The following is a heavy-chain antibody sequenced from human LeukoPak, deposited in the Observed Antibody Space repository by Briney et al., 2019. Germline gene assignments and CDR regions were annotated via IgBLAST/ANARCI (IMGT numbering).Heavy chain of an antibody. Sequence: GGSLRLXCAASGFTFDDYGMSWVRQAPGKGLEWVSGINWNGGSTGYADSVKGRFTISRDNAKNSLYLQMSSLRAEDTALYYCARGTYYDFWSGYPDFDYWGQGTLVTVSS. CDR2: INWNGGST. J-gene: IGHJ4*02. V-gene: IGHV3-20*04. CDR3: ARGTYYDFWSGYPDFDY. D-gene: IGHD3-3*01. CDR1: GFTFDDYG.